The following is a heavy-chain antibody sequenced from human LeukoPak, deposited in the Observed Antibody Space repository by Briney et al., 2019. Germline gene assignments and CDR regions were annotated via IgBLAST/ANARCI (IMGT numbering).Heavy chain of an antibody. CDR1: GYTFTSYG. CDR2: ISAYNGNT. V-gene: IGHV1-18*01. Sequence: ASVKVSCKASGYTFTSYGISWVRQAPGQGLEWMGWISAYNGNTHYAQKLQGRVTMTTDTSTSTAYMELRSLRSDDPAVYYCARSGDFWSGYYFDYWGQGTLVTVSS. D-gene: IGHD3-3*01. CDR3: ARSGDFWSGYYFDY. J-gene: IGHJ4*02.